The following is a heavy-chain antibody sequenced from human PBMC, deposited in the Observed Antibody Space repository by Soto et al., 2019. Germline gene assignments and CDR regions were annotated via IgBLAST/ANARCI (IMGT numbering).Heavy chain of an antibody. CDR1: VFTFSSYG. Sequence: PGGSLRLSCAASVFTFSSYGMHWVRQVPGKGLEWVAFIWYDGTNKYYADSVKGRFTISRDNSKNTLYLQMNSLRAEDTAVYYCARDSTMSYGMDVWGQGTTVTVSS. CDR2: IWYDGTNK. CDR3: ARDSTMSYGMDV. V-gene: IGHV3-33*01. D-gene: IGHD3-22*01. J-gene: IGHJ6*02.